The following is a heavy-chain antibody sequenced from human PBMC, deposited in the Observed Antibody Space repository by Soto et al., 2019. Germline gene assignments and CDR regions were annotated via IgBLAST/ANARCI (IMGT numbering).Heavy chain of an antibody. CDR1: GASISSYY. CDR2: IYHNGNT. Sequence: SETLSLTCTASGASISSYYWSWIRQPPGEGLEWIAYIYHNGNTNYNPSLMNRVTISLDTSRNQFSLSLSSVTDADTAVYYCATEKSGSPGDSWGQGVLVTVSS. CDR3: ATEKSGSPGDS. J-gene: IGHJ4*02. D-gene: IGHD3-10*01. V-gene: IGHV4-59*01.